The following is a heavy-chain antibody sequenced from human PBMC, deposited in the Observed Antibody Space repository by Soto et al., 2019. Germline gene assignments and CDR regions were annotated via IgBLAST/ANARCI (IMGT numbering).Heavy chain of an antibody. CDR3: ARGTPSPLIVRSSRGPWFDP. D-gene: IGHD2-15*01. J-gene: IGHJ5*02. Sequence: SETLSLTCTVSGGSISSYYWSWTRQPPGKGLEWIGYMYYGGRTNYNPSLKSRVTISVDTSKMQVSLKLSSVTAADTAVYFCARGTPSPLIVRSSRGPWFDPWGQGTLVTV. CDR2: MYYGGRT. V-gene: IGHV4-59*08. CDR1: GGSISSYY.